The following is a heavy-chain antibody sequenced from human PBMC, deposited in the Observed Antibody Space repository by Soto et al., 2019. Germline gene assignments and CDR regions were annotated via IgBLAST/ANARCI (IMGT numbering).Heavy chain of an antibody. CDR2: IYHSGST. CDR3: ARACGSMVRGEKDWFAP. D-gene: IGHD3-10*01. V-gene: IGHV4-4*02. CDR1: GCSISSSNW. J-gene: IGHJ5*02. Sequence: QVQLQESCPGLVKPSGTLSLTCAVSGCSISSSNWWSWVRQPPGQGLEWIGEIYHSGSTNYNPSLMIRVTISVDKSQNQFSLKLSSVTVADTAVYYWARACGSMVRGEKDWFAPWGQGTLVTVSS.